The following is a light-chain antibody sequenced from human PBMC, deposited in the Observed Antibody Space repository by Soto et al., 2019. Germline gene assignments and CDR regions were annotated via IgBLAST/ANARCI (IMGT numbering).Light chain of an antibody. Sequence: QSALTQPRSVSGSPGQSVTISCTGTSSDIGSYNYVSWYQQHPGKAPKLIIYDVSKRPSGVPDRFSGSKSGNTASLTISGLQTEDEAAYYCCTYAGSYLWVFGGGTKVTVL. CDR1: SSDIGSYNY. V-gene: IGLV2-11*01. CDR2: DVS. CDR3: CTYAGSYLWV. J-gene: IGLJ3*02.